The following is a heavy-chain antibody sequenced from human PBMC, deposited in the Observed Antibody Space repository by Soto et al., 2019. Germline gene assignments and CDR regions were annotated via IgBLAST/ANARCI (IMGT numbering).Heavy chain of an antibody. CDR1: GYSLTSYW. V-gene: IGHV5-51*01. CDR3: ARPAAYGDYVDYYFDY. J-gene: IGHJ4*02. D-gene: IGHD4-17*01. Sequence: GESLKIFCKGSGYSLTSYWICWVRQMPGKGLEWMGIIYPGDSDTRYSPSFQGQVTISADKSISTAYLQWSSLKASDTAMYYCARPAAYGDYVDYYFDYWGQGTLVTVSS. CDR2: IYPGDSDT.